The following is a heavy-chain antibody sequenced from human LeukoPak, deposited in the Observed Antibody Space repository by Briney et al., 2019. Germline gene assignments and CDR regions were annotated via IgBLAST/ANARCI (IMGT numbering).Heavy chain of an antibody. V-gene: IGHV1-18*01. J-gene: IGHJ4*02. Sequence: GASVKVSCKASGYTFTSYGISWVRQAPGQGLEWMGWISAYNGNTNYAQKLQGRVTMTTATSTSTAYMELRSLRSDDTAVYYCAREGSITMVRGVINYWGQGTLVTVSS. CDR3: AREGSITMVRGVINY. D-gene: IGHD3-10*01. CDR1: GYTFTSYG. CDR2: ISAYNGNT.